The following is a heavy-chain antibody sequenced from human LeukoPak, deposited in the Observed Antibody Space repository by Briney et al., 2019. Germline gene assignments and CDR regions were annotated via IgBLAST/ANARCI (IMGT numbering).Heavy chain of an antibody. CDR2: IYSSGST. J-gene: IGHJ4*02. V-gene: IGHV4-4*07. CDR1: GGSISSYY. D-gene: IGHD4-11*01. Sequence: PSETLSLTCTVSGGSISSYYWSWIRQAAGKGLEWIGRIYSSGSTSCNPSLETRVTMSVDTSKNQVSLKVSSVTAADTAVYYCAKDAQRGFDYSNSLDNWGQGTLVTVSS. CDR3: AKDAQRGFDYSNSLDN.